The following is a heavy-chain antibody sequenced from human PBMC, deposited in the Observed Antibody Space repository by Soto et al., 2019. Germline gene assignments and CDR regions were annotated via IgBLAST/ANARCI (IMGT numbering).Heavy chain of an antibody. Sequence: VQLVASGGGLVQPGGSLRLSCVASGFTFSNYWMSRVRQAPGRGLEWVANIKPDGGEQYYVDSVKGRFTISRDNAQNSVYLQMNSLRAEDGAVYYCATFAYTSERDDYWGQGTLVTVSS. J-gene: IGHJ4*02. CDR3: ATFAYTSERDDY. CDR1: GFTFSNYW. CDR2: IKPDGGEQ. V-gene: IGHV3-7*01. D-gene: IGHD3-16*01.